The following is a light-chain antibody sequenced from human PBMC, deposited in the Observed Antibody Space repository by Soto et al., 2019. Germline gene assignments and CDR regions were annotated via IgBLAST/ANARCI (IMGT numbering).Light chain of an antibody. CDR1: QSVSSSY. Sequence: EIVLTQSPGTLSLSPGERATLSCRASQSVSSSYLAWYKHKPGQAPRLLIYGASSRATGIPDRFSGRGSGTAVTITISGLVPEAFALYYCQQYGSSPRMYTFGQGNKLVL. V-gene: IGKV3-20*01. CDR2: GAS. CDR3: QQYGSSPRMYT. J-gene: IGKJ2*01.